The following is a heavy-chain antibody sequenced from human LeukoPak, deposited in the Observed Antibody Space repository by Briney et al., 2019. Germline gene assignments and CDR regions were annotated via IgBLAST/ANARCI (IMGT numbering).Heavy chain of an antibody. Sequence: GGSLRLSCAASGFTVSSNYMSWVRQAPGKGLEWVSVIYSGGSTYYADSVRGRFSISRDNAKNSLYLQMNSLSAEDTAVYYCARNSNFDTHDYWGQGTLVTVSS. CDR3: ARNSNFDTHDY. J-gene: IGHJ4*02. V-gene: IGHV3-53*01. CDR2: IYSGGST. D-gene: IGHD3-22*01. CDR1: GFTVSSNY.